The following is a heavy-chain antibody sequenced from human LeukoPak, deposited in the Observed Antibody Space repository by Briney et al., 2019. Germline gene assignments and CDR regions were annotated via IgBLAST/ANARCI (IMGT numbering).Heavy chain of an antibody. Sequence: ASVKVSCKASGYTFTNYGISWVRQAPGQGLEWMGWISAYNGNTNYAQKLQGRVTMTTDTSTGTAYMELRSLRSDDTAVYYCARAAGGSYYSYFDYWGQGTLVTVSS. CDR3: ARAAGGSYYSYFDY. J-gene: IGHJ4*02. D-gene: IGHD1-26*01. CDR1: GYTFTNYG. V-gene: IGHV1-18*01. CDR2: ISAYNGNT.